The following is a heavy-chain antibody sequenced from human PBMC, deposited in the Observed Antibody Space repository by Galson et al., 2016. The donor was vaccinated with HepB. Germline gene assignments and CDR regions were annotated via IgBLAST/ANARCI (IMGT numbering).Heavy chain of an antibody. Sequence: SLRLSCAASGFSFSNYAMSWVRQAPGKGLEWVSSVTNSGYRTYYVDSVKGRFTISRDNSKNTLFLHMNSLRAEDAAMYYCAKGVGDFGHWGQGTLVTVSS. CDR2: VTNSGYRT. V-gene: IGHV3-23*01. CDR3: AKGVGDFGH. CDR1: GFSFSNYA. D-gene: IGHD2-2*01. J-gene: IGHJ4*02.